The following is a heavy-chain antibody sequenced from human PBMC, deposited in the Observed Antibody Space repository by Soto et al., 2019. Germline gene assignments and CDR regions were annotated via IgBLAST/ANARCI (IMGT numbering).Heavy chain of an antibody. CDR1: GFTVSSNY. V-gene: IGHV3-66*01. D-gene: IGHD3-16*02. CDR2: IYSGGST. J-gene: IGHJ4*02. CDR3: ARVIWGSYRFDY. Sequence: GGSLRLSCAASGFTVSSNYMSWVRQAPGKGLEWVSVIYSGGSTYYADSVKGRFTISRDNSKNTLNLQMNSLRAEDTAVYYCARVIWGSYRFDYWGQGTLVTVSS.